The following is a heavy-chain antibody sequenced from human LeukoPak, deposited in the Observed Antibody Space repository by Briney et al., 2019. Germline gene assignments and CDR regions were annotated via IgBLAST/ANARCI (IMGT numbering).Heavy chain of an antibody. CDR2: ISSSGSTI. J-gene: IGHJ4*02. CDR1: RFTFSDYY. Sequence: GGSLRLSPAASRFTFSDYYMSWMRQAPGKGLEWVSYISSSGSTIYYADSVKGRFTISRDNAKNSLYLQMNSLRAEDTAVYYCARDPSGSKYYDILAYYFDYWGQGTLVTVSS. CDR3: ARDPSGSKYYDILAYYFDY. D-gene: IGHD3-9*01. V-gene: IGHV3-11*01.